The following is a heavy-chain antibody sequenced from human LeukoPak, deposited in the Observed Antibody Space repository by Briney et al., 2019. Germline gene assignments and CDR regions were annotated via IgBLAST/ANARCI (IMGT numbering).Heavy chain of an antibody. V-gene: IGHV4-39*07. CDR2: IYYSGST. CDR3: ARLTYYDFWSGYSNWFDP. J-gene: IGHJ5*02. D-gene: IGHD3-3*01. CDR1: GGSISSSSYY. Sequence: PSETLSLTCTVSGGSISSSSYYWGWIRQPPGKGLEWIGSIYYSGSTYYNPSLKSRVTISVDTSKNQFSLKLSSVTAADTAVYYCARLTYYDFWSGYSNWFDPWGQGTLVTVSS.